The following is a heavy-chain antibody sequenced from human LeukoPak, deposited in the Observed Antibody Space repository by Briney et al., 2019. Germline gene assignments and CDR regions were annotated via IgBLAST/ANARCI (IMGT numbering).Heavy chain of an antibody. V-gene: IGHV4-34*01. J-gene: IGHJ4*02. CDR2: INHSGST. Sequence: SETLFLTYAVYGGSFSGYYWSWIRQPPGKGLEWIGEINHSGSTNYNPSLKSRVTISVDTSKNQFSLKLSSVTAADTAVYYCARGGSMVRGVKGFDYWGQGTLVTVSS. D-gene: IGHD3-10*01. CDR3: ARGGSMVRGVKGFDY. CDR1: GGSFSGYY.